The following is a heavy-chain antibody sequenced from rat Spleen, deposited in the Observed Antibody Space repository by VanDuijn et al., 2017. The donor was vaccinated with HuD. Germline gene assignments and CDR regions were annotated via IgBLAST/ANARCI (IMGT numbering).Heavy chain of an antibody. V-gene: IGHV5-17*01. Sequence: EVQLVETGGGLVQPGRSLKLSCAASGITFSDYAMAWVRQAPKEGLEWVATIIYDGSRTYYRDSVKGRFTISRDNAKSTLYLQMDSLRSEDTATYYCTRESLTTTFDYWGQGVMVTVSS. CDR2: IIYDGSRT. CDR3: TRESLTTTFDY. D-gene: IGHD1-11*01. CDR1: GITFSDYA. J-gene: IGHJ2*01.